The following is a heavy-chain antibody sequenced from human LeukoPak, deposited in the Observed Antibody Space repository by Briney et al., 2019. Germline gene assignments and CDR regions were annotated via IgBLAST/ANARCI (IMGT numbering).Heavy chain of an antibody. V-gene: IGHV1-18*01. CDR2: ISSYNGDT. CDR3: ARHLLPPSWFDP. Sequence: GASVKVSCKASGYIFTKYGVSWVRQAPGQGLEWVAWISSYNGDTNYAQKFQGRVTLTTDTSTTTVFMELRNLNTDDTAVYYCARHLLPPSWFDPWGQGTLVTVSS. J-gene: IGHJ5*02. CDR1: GYIFTKYG. D-gene: IGHD2-15*01.